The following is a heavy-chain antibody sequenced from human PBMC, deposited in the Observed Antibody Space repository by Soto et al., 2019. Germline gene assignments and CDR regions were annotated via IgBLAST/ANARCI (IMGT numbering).Heavy chain of an antibody. CDR1: GYSVTTYW. CDR2: IDPTDSYT. CDR3: AKDPKAGPPYYFDY. Sequence: PGESLKISCQASGYSVTTYWISWVRQMPGKGLECMGRIDPTDSYTDYGPSFEGHVTMSVDRSINTAYLEWSSLRAEDTAVYYCAKDPKAGPPYYFDYWGQGSLVTVSS. V-gene: IGHV5-10-1*01. J-gene: IGHJ4*02. D-gene: IGHD6-13*01.